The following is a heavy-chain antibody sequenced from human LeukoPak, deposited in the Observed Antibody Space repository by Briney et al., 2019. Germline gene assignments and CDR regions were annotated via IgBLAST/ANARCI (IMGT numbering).Heavy chain of an antibody. CDR3: ASDAYDSSGYYHY. Sequence: GGSPRLSCAASGFTFSDYYMSWIRQAPGKGLEWVSYIGGMGSNVYYADSVKGRFTISSDNAKNSLYLQMNSLRAEDTAVYYCASDAYDSSGYYHYWGQGTLVTVSS. V-gene: IGHV3-11*01. J-gene: IGHJ4*02. CDR2: IGGMGSNV. D-gene: IGHD3-22*01. CDR1: GFTFSDYY.